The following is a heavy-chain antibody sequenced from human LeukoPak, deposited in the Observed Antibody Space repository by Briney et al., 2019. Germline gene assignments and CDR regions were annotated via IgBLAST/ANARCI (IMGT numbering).Heavy chain of an antibody. CDR2: ISYDGTNK. V-gene: IGHV3-30*03. CDR3: ATDVGYGARYFQH. Sequence: GGSLRLSCAASGFTFSNYDMHWVRQAPGKGLEWVAVISYDGTNKYYADSVKGRFTISRDNSKSTLYLQMNSLRAEDTAVYYCATDVGYGARYFQHWGQGTLVTVSS. CDR1: GFTFSNYD. J-gene: IGHJ1*01. D-gene: IGHD4-17*01.